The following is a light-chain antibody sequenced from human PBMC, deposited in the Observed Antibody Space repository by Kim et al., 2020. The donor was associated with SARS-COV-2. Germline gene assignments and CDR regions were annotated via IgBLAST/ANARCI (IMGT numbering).Light chain of an antibody. Sequence: EIVLTQSPATLSLSPGERATLSCRASQSVNSYLAWYQQKPGQAPRLLIYDASNRATGIPARFSGSGSGTDFTLTISSLEPEDFAVYYCQQRRNWPPLTFGGGTKVDIK. J-gene: IGKJ4*01. V-gene: IGKV3-11*01. CDR3: QQRRNWPPLT. CDR2: DAS. CDR1: QSVNSY.